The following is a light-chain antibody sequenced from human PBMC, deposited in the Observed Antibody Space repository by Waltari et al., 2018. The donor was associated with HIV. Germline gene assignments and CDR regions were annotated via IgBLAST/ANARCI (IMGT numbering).Light chain of an antibody. CDR2: RAS. Sequence: IQMTHSPSSLSASVGDRVTMTCRATQGISTSVAWYQQKPGEAPHLVIFRASGLQSGVPSRFSGSGSGTEFTLTIQDLQPEDSATYYCQQTADFPLTFGGGTKVEI. V-gene: IGKV1-12*01. J-gene: IGKJ4*01. CDR1: QGISTS. CDR3: QQTADFPLT.